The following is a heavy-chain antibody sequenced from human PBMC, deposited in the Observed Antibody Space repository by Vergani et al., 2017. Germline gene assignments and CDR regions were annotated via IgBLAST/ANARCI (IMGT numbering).Heavy chain of an antibody. V-gene: IGHV3-74*02. D-gene: IGHD4-23*01. CDR3: ARVPMTTVVTSSFDY. J-gene: IGHJ4*02. Sequence: EVQLLESGGGLVQPGGSLRLSCAASGFTFSSYWMHWVRQAPGKGLVWVSRINSDGSSTSYADSVKGRFTISRDNAKNTLYLQMNSLRAEDTAVYYCARVPMTTVVTSSFDYWGQGTLVTVSS. CDR2: INSDGSST. CDR1: GFTFSSYW.